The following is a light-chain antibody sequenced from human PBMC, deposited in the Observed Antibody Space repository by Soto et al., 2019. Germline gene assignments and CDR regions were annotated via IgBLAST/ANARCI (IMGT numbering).Light chain of an antibody. CDR2: AAS. J-gene: IGKJ3*01. CDR3: QQSYNAPPFT. CDR1: QNINTY. V-gene: IGKV1-39*01. Sequence: DIQMTQSPSSLSASVGDRVTITCRTNQNINTYLNWYQQKPGKVPNLLIFAASRLHTGVPSRFSGSGSGTEFTLTISSLHPEDFATYYCQQSYNAPPFTFGPGTKVEI.